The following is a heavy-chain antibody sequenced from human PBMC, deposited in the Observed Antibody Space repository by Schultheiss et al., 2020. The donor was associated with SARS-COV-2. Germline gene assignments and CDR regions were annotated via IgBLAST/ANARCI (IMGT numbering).Heavy chain of an antibody. D-gene: IGHD3-10*01. J-gene: IGHJ6*02. CDR2: IYPGDSDT. Sequence: ESLKISCKGSGYSFTSYWIGWVRQMPGKGLEWMGIIYPGDSDTRYSPSFQGQVTISADKSISTAYLQWSSLKASDTAMYYCARHFGPYGSGSYYYYYYGMDVWGQGTTVTVSS. CDR1: GYSFTSYW. CDR3: ARHFGPYGSGSYYYYYYGMDV. V-gene: IGHV5-51*01.